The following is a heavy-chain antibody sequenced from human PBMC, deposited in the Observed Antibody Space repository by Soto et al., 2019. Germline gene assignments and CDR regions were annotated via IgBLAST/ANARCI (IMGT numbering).Heavy chain of an antibody. CDR1: GFTFKNSA. Sequence: PGGSLRLSCGASGFTFKNSAMTWVRQAPGQGLEYVSSITNSGGHTFYANSVKGRFSISRDNSKNTLFLQMNSLRAEDTAVYYCAKNVLHRGVAFCGQGTLVTVSS. V-gene: IGHV3-23*01. CDR3: AKNVLHRGVAF. J-gene: IGHJ4*02. CDR2: ITNSGGHT. D-gene: IGHD2-21*01.